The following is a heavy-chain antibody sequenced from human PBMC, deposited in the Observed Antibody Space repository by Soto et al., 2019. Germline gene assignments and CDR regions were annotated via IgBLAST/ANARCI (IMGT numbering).Heavy chain of an antibody. CDR3: TRTSLHYFDY. D-gene: IGHD2-2*01. Sequence: QVQLVQSGAEVKKPGASVKVSCKASGYTFTSYDINWVRQATGQGLEWMGWMNPDSGNTGYAQKFQGRVSMTRNTSISTAYMELSSLTSEDTAVYYCTRTSLHYFDYWGQGTLVTVSS. J-gene: IGHJ4*02. V-gene: IGHV1-8*01. CDR1: GYTFTSYD. CDR2: MNPDSGNT.